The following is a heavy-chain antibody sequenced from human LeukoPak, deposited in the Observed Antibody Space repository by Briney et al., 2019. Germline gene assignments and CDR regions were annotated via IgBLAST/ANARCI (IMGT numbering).Heavy chain of an antibody. CDR3: ARYLGSGYYSHFDY. J-gene: IGHJ4*02. CDR1: GGSFSGYY. D-gene: IGHD3-22*01. CDR2: INHIGST. V-gene: IGHV4-34*01. Sequence: SETLSLTCAVYGGSFSGYYWSWIRQPPGKGLEWIGEINHIGSTNYNPSLKSRVTISVDTSKNQFSLKLSSVTAADTAVYYCARYLGSGYYSHFDYWGQGTLVTVSS.